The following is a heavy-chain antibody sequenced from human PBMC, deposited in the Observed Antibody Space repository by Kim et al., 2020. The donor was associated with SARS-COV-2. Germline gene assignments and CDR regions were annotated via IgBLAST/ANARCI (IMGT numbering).Heavy chain of an antibody. V-gene: IGHV3-23*01. CDR3: AKMVIMDGHNHFYYYAMDV. Sequence: GGSLRHSCVASGFTFDTYAMSWVRQAPEKGLEWVSVISGGAVNKFYADSVGGRFTISRDNSKNTLYLQMNSLRDEDTALYYCAKMVIMDGHNHFYYYAMDVWGQGTTVTVSS. CDR1: GFTFDTYA. J-gene: IGHJ6*02. CDR2: ISGGAVNK. D-gene: IGHD2-21*01.